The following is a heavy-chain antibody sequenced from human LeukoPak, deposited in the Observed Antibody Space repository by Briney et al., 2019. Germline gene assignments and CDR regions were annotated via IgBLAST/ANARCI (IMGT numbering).Heavy chain of an antibody. CDR3: ARVGFIAGTFDY. Sequence: SVTLSCTASVYTFTGDYMHWVRHAPGQGLERMGWINPNSGGTNYAQTFQGRVTMTRDTSISAAYMELSRLRYDDTAVYYCARVGFIAGTFDYWGQGTLVTAS. CDR1: VYTFTGDY. V-gene: IGHV1-2*02. J-gene: IGHJ4*02. CDR2: INPNSGGT. D-gene: IGHD6-13*01.